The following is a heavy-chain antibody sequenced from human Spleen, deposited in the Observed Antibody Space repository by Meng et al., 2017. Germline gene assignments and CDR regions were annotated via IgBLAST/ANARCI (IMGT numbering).Heavy chain of an antibody. V-gene: IGHV3-74*03. D-gene: IGHD6-19*01. Sequence: GGSLRLSCAASGFTFSSYCMHWVRQAPGKGLVWVSRINSDGSTTTYADSGKGRFTISRDNAKNTLYLQMNSLRAEDTAVYYCARAQYSSSLDVWGQGTTVTVSS. CDR1: GFTFSSYC. CDR2: INSDGSTT. J-gene: IGHJ6*02. CDR3: ARAQYSSSLDV.